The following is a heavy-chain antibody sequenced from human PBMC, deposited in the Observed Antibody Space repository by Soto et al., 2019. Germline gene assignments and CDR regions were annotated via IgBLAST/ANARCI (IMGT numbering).Heavy chain of an antibody. CDR2: IYYIGST. J-gene: IGHJ6*02. CDR3: ARQGRDPSYYYYGMDV. Sequence: KPSETLSLTGTGCGGSISSSSYYWGWIRQPPGKGLEWIGSIYYIGSTYYNPSLKSRVTISVDTSKNQFSLKLSSVTAADTAVYYCARQGRDPSYYYYGMDVWGQRNTVAVSS. V-gene: IGHV4-39*01. CDR1: GGSISSSSYY.